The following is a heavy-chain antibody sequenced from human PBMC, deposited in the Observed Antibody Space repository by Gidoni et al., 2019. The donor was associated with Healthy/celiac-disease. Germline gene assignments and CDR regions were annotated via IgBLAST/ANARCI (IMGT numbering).Heavy chain of an antibody. Sequence: QVQLQQWGAGLLKPSETLSLTCAVYGGSFSGYYWSWLRQQSGKGLEWIGEINHSGSTNYNPSLKSRVTISVDTSKNQFSLKLSSVTAADTAVYYCARGGYCSGGSCYTINGSGYYYYGMDVWGQGTTVTVSS. J-gene: IGHJ6*02. CDR3: ARGGYCSGGSCYTINGSGYYYYGMDV. CDR1: GGSFSGYY. V-gene: IGHV4-34*01. CDR2: INHSGST. D-gene: IGHD2-15*01.